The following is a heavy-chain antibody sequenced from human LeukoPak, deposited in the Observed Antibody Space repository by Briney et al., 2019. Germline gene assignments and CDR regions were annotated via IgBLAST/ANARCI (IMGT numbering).Heavy chain of an antibody. J-gene: IGHJ5*02. CDR2: IYHSGTT. CDR1: GGSISSGGYS. Sequence: SQTLSLTCAVSGGSISSGGYSWNWIRQPPGKGLEWIGYIYHSGTTYYNPSLKSRVTISVDRSKNQFSLKLSSVTAADTAVYYCARDQSSSWYWFDPWGRGTLVTVSS. D-gene: IGHD6-13*01. CDR3: ARDQSSSWYWFDP. V-gene: IGHV4-30-2*01.